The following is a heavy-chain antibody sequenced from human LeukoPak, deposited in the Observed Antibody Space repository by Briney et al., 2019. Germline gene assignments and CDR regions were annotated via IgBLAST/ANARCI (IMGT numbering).Heavy chain of an antibody. Sequence: GGSLRLSCAASGFTFSSYGMHWVRQAPGKGLEWVAFIRYDGSNKYYADSVKGRFTISRDNSKNTLYLQMNSLRAEDTAVYYCAKENYSNYAYYFDHWGQGTLVTVSS. CDR1: GFTFSSYG. D-gene: IGHD4-11*01. CDR2: IRYDGSNK. CDR3: AKENYSNYAYYFDH. V-gene: IGHV3-30*02. J-gene: IGHJ4*02.